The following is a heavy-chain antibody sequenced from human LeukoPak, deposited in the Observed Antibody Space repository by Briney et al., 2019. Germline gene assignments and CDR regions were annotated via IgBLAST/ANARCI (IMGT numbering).Heavy chain of an antibody. CDR1: SGSISSYY. D-gene: IGHD2-2*02. J-gene: IGHJ4*02. Sequence: SETLSLTCTVSSGSISSYYWGWIRQPPGKGLEWIGSIYYSGSTYYNPSLKSRVTISVDTSKNQFSLKLGSVTAADTAVYYCARLGYCSSTSCYKDFVYWGQGTLVTVSS. V-gene: IGHV4-39*01. CDR2: IYYSGST. CDR3: ARLGYCSSTSCYKDFVY.